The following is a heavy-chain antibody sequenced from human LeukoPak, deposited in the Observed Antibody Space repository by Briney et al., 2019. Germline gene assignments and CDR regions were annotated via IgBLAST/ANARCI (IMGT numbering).Heavy chain of an antibody. CDR2: MNPNSGNT. J-gene: IGHJ6*03. CDR3: ARRSYYYYYMDV. Sequence: ASVKVSCKASGYTFTSYAMNWVRQAPGQGLEWMGWMNPNSGNTGYAQKFQGRVTMTRDMSTSTVYMELSSLRSEDTAVYYCARRSYYYYYMDVWGKGTTVTVSS. V-gene: IGHV1-8*02. CDR1: GYTFTSYA.